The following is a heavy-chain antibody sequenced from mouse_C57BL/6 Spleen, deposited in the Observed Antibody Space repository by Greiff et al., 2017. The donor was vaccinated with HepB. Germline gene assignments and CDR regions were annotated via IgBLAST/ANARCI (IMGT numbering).Heavy chain of an antibody. CDR1: GYTFTSYS. Sequence: VKLMESGAELVKPGASVKLSCKASGYTFTSYSMHWVKQRPGRGLEWIGRFDPNSGGTKYNEKFKSKATLTVDKPSSTAYMQLSSLTSEDSAVYYCAREDYGNYEAWFAYWGQGTPVTVSA. V-gene: IGHV1-72*01. CDR2: FDPNSGGT. D-gene: IGHD2-1*01. CDR3: AREDYGNYEAWFAY. J-gene: IGHJ3*01.